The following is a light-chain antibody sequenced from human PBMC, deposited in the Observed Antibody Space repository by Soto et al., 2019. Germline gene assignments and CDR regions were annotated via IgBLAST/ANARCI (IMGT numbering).Light chain of an antibody. CDR3: QQYNNWPWT. CDR2: GAS. V-gene: IGKV3-15*01. J-gene: IGKJ1*01. Sequence: EIVRTHSSATLAVSPGGRATLSCRASQSISDTLAWYQQKPGQAPRLLIHGASTRATGFPARFRGSGSGTSFTITISSLQSEDFAVYYCQQYNNWPWTFGQGTKVEIK. CDR1: QSISDT.